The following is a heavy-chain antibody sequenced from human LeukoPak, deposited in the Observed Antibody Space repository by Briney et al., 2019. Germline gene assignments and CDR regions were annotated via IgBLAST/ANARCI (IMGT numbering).Heavy chain of an antibody. CDR3: AKANYYDTAGYPGY. J-gene: IGHJ4*02. CDR1: GYTFTSYD. CDR2: MNPHSGNT. D-gene: IGHD3-22*01. Sequence: ASVKVSCKASGYTFTSYDINWVRQATGQGLEWMGWMNPHSGNTGYAQKFQGRVTMTRNTSISTAYMELSSLRSDDTAVYYCAKANYYDTAGYPGYWGQGTLVTVSS. V-gene: IGHV1-8*01.